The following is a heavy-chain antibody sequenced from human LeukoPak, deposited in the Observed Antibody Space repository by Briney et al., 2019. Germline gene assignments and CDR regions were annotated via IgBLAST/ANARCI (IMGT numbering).Heavy chain of an antibody. CDR1: GFTSSDHY. D-gene: IGHD3-22*01. J-gene: IGHJ4*02. CDR3: AREPAKFYYDSSGYYDY. Sequence: GGSLRLSCAASGFTSSDHYMDWVRQAPGKGLEWVGRTRNKANSYTTEYAASVKGRFTISRDDSKNSLYLQMNSLKTEDTAVYYCAREPAKFYYDSSGYYDYWGQGTLVTVSS. V-gene: IGHV3-72*01. CDR2: TRNKANSYTT.